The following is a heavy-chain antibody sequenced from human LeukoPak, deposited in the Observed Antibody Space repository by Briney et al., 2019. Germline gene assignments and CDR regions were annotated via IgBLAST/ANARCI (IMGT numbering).Heavy chain of an antibody. CDR2: ISYYGSNK. J-gene: IGHJ4*02. CDR3: ANARLGELSLSDY. D-gene: IGHD3-16*02. Sequence: GRSLRLSCAASGFTFSSYGMHWVRQAPGKGLDWVAVISYYGSNKYYSDSVKCRFTISRDNSKNTLYLQMNSLRAEDTAVYYCANARLGELSLSDYWGQGTLVTVSS. CDR1: GFTFSSYG. V-gene: IGHV3-30*18.